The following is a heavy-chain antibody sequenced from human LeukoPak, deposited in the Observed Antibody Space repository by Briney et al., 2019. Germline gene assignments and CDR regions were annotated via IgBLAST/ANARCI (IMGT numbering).Heavy chain of an antibody. Sequence: GGSLRLSCAASGFTFSTFAMTWVRQAPGKGLEWVSTISSGDNTYYPDSVKGRFIIPRDSSKNTLYLQMNRLRAEDTAVYYCAQDPRRDYESDYWGQGTLVTVSS. CDR2: ISSGDNT. D-gene: IGHD4-17*01. CDR3: AQDPRRDYESDY. V-gene: IGHV3-23*01. J-gene: IGHJ4*02. CDR1: GFTFSTFA.